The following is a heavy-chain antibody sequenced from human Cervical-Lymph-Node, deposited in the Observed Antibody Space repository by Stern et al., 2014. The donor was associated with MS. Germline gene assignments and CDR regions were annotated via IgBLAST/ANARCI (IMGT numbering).Heavy chain of an antibody. V-gene: IGHV1-69*11. CDR2: VIPNLATA. J-gene: IGHJ6*02. CDR1: GGALSTSH. CDR3: ARGSCGSPSCYATYGLDV. D-gene: IGHD2-2*01. Sequence: QVQLVQSGAEVKKPGSSVKVSCRASGGALSTSHFNWVRQAPGQGLEWMGRVIPNLATASYAPKFQGGVTITALATTTYMELSSLTSDDTAIYYCARGSCGSPSCYATYGLDVWGQGTTVTVSS.